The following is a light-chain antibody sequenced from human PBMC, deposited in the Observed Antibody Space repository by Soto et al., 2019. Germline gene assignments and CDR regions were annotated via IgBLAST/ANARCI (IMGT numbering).Light chain of an antibody. CDR2: AAS. CDR3: QQSYSTPLT. CDR1: QSISSY. J-gene: IGKJ4*01. V-gene: IGKV1-39*01. Sequence: DIQMTQSPCALSASVGDRGTSTCRASQSISSYLNWYQQKPGKAPKLLIYAASSLQSGVPSRFSGSGSGTDFTLTISSLQPEDFATYYCQQSYSTPLTFGGGTKVDIK.